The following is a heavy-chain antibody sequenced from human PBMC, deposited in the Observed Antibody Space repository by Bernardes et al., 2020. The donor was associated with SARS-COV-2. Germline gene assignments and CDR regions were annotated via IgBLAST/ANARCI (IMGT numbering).Heavy chain of an antibody. Sequence: AAVKVSCKTSSYTLSNYGFTWVRQAPGQGREGMGWNSGYNGNTNYAQKFQDRVTMTTDRSTSTAYMEMRDLRSDDTAVYYCALGSGTSVTGENDYWGQGTLVTVSS. CDR3: ALGSGTSVTGENDY. D-gene: IGHD1-1*01. CDR1: SYTLSNYG. CDR2: NSGYNGNT. J-gene: IGHJ4*02. V-gene: IGHV1-18*04.